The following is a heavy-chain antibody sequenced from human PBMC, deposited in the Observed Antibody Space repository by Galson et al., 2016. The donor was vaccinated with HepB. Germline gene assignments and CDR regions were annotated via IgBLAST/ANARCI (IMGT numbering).Heavy chain of an antibody. Sequence: SLRLSCAASGFTFSSYWMYWVRQAPGKGLMWVSRINSDGSSTDYADSVKGRFTISRDNAKHTLYLQMNSLRAEDTAVYYCTRDPPHFWGLEFDYWGQGTLVTVSS. J-gene: IGHJ4*02. CDR3: TRDPPHFWGLEFDY. CDR1: GFTFSSYW. D-gene: IGHD3-16*01. V-gene: IGHV3-74*01. CDR2: INSDGSST.